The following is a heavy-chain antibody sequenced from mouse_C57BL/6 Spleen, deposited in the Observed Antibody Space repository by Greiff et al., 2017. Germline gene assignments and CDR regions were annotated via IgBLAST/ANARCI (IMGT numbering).Heavy chain of an antibody. Sequence: QVQLQQSGAELVRPGTSVKVSCKASGYAFTNYLIEWVKQRPGQGLEWIGVINPGGSGTNYNEKFKGKATLTADKYSGTAYMQLISLASEDSAVCFCAGSTMVTTGFAYRGQGTLVTVSA. V-gene: IGHV1-54*01. CDR3: AGSTMVTTGFAY. J-gene: IGHJ3*01. CDR1: GYAFTNYL. CDR2: INPGGSGT. D-gene: IGHD2-2*01.